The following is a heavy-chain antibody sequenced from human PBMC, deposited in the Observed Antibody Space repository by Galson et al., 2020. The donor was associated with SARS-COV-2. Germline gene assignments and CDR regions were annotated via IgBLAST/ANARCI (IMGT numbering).Heavy chain of an antibody. D-gene: IGHD6-13*01. V-gene: IGHV3-33*01. CDR1: VFTFSSDG. CDR3: ARDLHIAAAGTGEYFQH. Sequence: TGGSLRLSCAASVFTFSSDGMHWVRQAPGKGLEWVAVIWYDGSNKYYADSVKGRFTISRDNSKNTLYLQMNSLRAEDTAVYYCARDLHIAAAGTGEYFQHWGQGTLVTVSS. CDR2: IWYDGSNK. J-gene: IGHJ1*01.